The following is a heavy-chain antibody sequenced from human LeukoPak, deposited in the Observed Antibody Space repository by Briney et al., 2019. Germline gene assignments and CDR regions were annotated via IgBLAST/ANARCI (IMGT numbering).Heavy chain of an antibody. V-gene: IGHV4-34*01. J-gene: IGHJ4*02. Sequence: PSETLSLTCAVYGGSFSGYYWSWIRQPPGKGLEWIGEINHSGSTNYNPSLKSRVTISVDTSKNQFSLKLSSVTAADTAVYYCARGPFLQYFDWLLYFDYWGQGTLVTVSS. CDR3: ARGPFLQYFDWLLYFDY. CDR2: INHSGST. D-gene: IGHD3-9*01. CDR1: GGSFSGYY.